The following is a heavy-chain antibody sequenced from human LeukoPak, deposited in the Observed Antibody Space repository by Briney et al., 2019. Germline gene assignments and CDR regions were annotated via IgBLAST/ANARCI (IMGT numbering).Heavy chain of an antibody. CDR2: MSPDSGYT. CDR3: EIYTGYDSF. CDR1: GYTFTGYY. D-gene: IGHD5-12*01. J-gene: IGHJ4*02. V-gene: IGHV1-8*02. Sequence: ASVKVSCKASGYTFTGYYMHWVRQAPGQGLEWMGWMSPDSGYTGYAQTFQGRVTLTRNTSVSTAFMELSSLRSEDTAVYYCEIYTGYDSFWGQGTLVTVSS.